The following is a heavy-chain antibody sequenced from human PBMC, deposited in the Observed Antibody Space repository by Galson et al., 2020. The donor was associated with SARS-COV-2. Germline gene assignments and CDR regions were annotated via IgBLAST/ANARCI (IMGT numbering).Heavy chain of an antibody. D-gene: IGHD3-9*01. CDR1: GFTFSDYY. Sequence: GESLKISCAASGFTFSDYYMSWIRQAPGKGLEWVSYISSSGSTIYYADSVKGRFTISRDNAKNSLYLQMNSLRAEDTAVYYCARGVRSPPVLRYFGWLQTANYYYYGMDVWGQGTTVTVSS. V-gene: IGHV3-11*01. J-gene: IGHJ6*02. CDR3: ARGVRSPPVLRYFGWLQTANYYYYGMDV. CDR2: ISSSGSTI.